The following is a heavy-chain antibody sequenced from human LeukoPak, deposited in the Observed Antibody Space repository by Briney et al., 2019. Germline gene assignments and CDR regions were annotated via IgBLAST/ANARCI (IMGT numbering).Heavy chain of an antibody. D-gene: IGHD5-18*01. CDR1: GGSISSYY. J-gene: IGHJ4*02. CDR2: INHSGST. V-gene: IGHV4-34*01. CDR3: ARGRYHGAGAKYSYDPYFDY. Sequence: PSETLSLTCTVSGGSISSYYWSWIRQPPGKGLEWIGEINHSGSTNYNPSLKSRVTISVDTSKNQFSLKLSSVTAADTAVYYCARGRYHGAGAKYSYDPYFDYWGQGTLVTVSS.